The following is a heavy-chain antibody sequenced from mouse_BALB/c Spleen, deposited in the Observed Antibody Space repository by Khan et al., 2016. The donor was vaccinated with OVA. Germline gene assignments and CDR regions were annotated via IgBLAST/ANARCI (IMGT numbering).Heavy chain of an antibody. CDR1: GYTFTNYG. Sequence: QIQLVQFGPELKKPGETVKISCKASGYTFTNYGMNWVKQAPGKGLKWMGWINTYTGEPTYGDDFKGRFAFSLETSANTAYLQINNLKKEDTATSFCARRNYRYDRHCDVWGAGTTVTVSS. CDR3: ARRNYRYDRHCDV. D-gene: IGHD2-14*01. V-gene: IGHV9-3-1*01. J-gene: IGHJ1*01. CDR2: INTYTGEP.